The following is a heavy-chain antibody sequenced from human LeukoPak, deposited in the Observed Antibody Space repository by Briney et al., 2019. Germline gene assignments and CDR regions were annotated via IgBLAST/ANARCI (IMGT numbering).Heavy chain of an antibody. V-gene: IGHV3-48*03. CDR2: ISSSGSTI. CDR3: ARDPPRTSLDY. J-gene: IGHJ4*02. D-gene: IGHD2-2*01. Sequence: GGSLRLSCAASGFTFISYEMNWVRQAPGKGLEWVSYISSSGSTIYYAASVKGRFTISRDNAKNSLYLQMNSLRAEDTAVYYCARDPPRTSLDYWGQGTLVTVSS. CDR1: GFTFISYE.